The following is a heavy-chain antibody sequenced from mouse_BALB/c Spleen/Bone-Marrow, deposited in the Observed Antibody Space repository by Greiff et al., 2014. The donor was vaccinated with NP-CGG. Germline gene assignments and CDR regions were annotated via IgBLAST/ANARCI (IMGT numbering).Heavy chain of an antibody. V-gene: IGHV5-9-3*01. Sequence: DVHLVESGGGLVKPGGSLKLSCAASGFTFSSYAMSWVRQTPEKRLEWVATISSGGSYTYYPDSVKGRFTISRDNAKNTLYLQMSSRRSEDTAMYYCARHGITRLLDYWGQGTTLTVSS. CDR1: GFTFSSYA. D-gene: IGHD2-4*01. J-gene: IGHJ2*01. CDR3: ARHGITRLLDY. CDR2: ISSGGSYT.